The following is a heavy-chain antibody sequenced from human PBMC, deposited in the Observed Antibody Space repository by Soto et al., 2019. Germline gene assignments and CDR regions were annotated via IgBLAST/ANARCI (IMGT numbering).Heavy chain of an antibody. CDR3: ARARGYSYGHIDY. CDR1: GFTFSSYG. V-gene: IGHV3-33*01. J-gene: IGHJ4*02. CDR2: IWYDGSNK. Sequence: GGSLRLSCAASGFTFSSYGMHWVRQAPGKGLEWVAVIWYDGSNKYYADSVKGRFTISRDNSKNTLYLQMNSLRAEDTAVYYCARARGYSYGHIDYWGQGTLVTVSS. D-gene: IGHD5-18*01.